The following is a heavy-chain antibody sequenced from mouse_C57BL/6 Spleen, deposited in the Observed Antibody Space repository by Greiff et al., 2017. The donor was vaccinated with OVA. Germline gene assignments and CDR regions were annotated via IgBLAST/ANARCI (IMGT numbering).Heavy chain of an antibody. V-gene: IGHV7-3*01. CDR2: IRNKANGYTT. J-gene: IGHJ4*01. CDR1: GFTFTDYY. CDR3: ARYGSSYYAMDY. D-gene: IGHD1-1*01. Sequence: EVQGVESGGGLVQPGGSLSLSCAASGFTFTDYYMSWVRQPPGKALEWLGFIRNKANGYTTEYSASVKGRFTISRDKSQSILYLQMNALRAEDSATYYGARYGSSYYAMDYWGQGTSVTVSS.